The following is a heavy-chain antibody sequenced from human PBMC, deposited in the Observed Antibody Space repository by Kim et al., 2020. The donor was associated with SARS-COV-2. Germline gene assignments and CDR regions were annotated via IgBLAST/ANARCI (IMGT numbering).Heavy chain of an antibody. J-gene: IGHJ4*02. Sequence: GYADSVKGRFTISGDNAKNSLYLQMNSLRAEDTALYYCAKCPINSYYFDCWGQGTLVTVSS. V-gene: IGHV3-9*01. D-gene: IGHD1-1*01. CDR3: AKCPINSYYFDC.